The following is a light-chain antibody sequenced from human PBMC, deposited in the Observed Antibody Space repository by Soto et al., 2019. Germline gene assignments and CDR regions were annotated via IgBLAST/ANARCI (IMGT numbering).Light chain of an antibody. CDR3: QHYGISAYT. J-gene: IGKJ2*01. CDR1: QSVRSNY. V-gene: IGKV3-20*01. Sequence: EIVLTQSPGTLSLSPGERATLSCRASQSVRSNYLAWYQQKPGQAPRLLIYGASSRATGIPDRFSGSGSGTDFTLTIRSLEPEDLAVYYCQHYGISAYTFGQGTTLEIK. CDR2: GAS.